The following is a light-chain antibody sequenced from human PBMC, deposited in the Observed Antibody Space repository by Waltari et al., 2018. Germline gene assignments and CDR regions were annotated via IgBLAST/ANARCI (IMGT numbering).Light chain of an antibody. CDR3: QHYNSYLLT. CDR2: KAS. V-gene: IGKV1-5*03. CDR1: QTILTW. J-gene: IGKJ4*01. Sequence: DTQVTPSPSTLSASVGDTVTITCRASQTILTWMAWYQQKPGKAPKLLIYKASRLESGVPSRFSGTASGTEFTLTISSLQPDDSATYYCQHYNSYLLTFGGGTTVEIK.